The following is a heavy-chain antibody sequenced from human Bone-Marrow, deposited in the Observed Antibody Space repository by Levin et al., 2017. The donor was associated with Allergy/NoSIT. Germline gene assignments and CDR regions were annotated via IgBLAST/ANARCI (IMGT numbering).Heavy chain of an antibody. D-gene: IGHD2-21*02. CDR1: GYTFTSYD. CDR3: ARDEAGLDPYCGGDCYVNWFDP. J-gene: IGHJ5*02. CDR2: MNPNSGNT. Sequence: ASVKVSCKASGYTFTSYDINWVRQATGQGLEWMGWMNPNSGNTGYAQKFQGRVTMTRNTSISTAYMELSSLRSEDTAVYYCARDEAGLDPYCGGDCYVNWFDPWGQGTLVTVSS. V-gene: IGHV1-8*01.